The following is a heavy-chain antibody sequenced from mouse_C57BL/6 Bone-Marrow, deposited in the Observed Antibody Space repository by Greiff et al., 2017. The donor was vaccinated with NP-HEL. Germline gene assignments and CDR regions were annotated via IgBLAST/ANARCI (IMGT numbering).Heavy chain of an antibody. V-gene: IGHV1-18*01. J-gene: IGHJ2*01. Sequence: EVMLVESGPELVKPGASVKIPCKASGYTFTDYNMDWVKQSHGKSLEWIGYINPNNGGTFYNQKFKGKATLTVDKSSSTAYMELRSLTSEDTAVYYCARGRLRRGFDYWGQGTTLTVSS. CDR1: GYTFTDYN. CDR2: INPNNGGT. CDR3: ARGRLRRGFDY. D-gene: IGHD2-4*01.